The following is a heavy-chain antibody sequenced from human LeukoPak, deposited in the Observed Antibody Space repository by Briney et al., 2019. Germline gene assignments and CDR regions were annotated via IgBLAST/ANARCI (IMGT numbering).Heavy chain of an antibody. Sequence: GGSLRLSCAASGFTFANSWMAWVRQAPGKRLEWVANIKQDGSTKHYADSLKGRFTISRDNPKNSLFLQMNNLRADDTAIYYCTRDTIGSLDYWGQGILVTVAS. CDR3: TRDTIGSLDY. D-gene: IGHD1-26*01. CDR1: GFTFANSW. V-gene: IGHV3-7*01. CDR2: IKQDGSTK. J-gene: IGHJ4*02.